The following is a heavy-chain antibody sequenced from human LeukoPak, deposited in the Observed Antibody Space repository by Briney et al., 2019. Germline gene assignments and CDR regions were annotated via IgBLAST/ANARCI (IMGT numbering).Heavy chain of an antibody. CDR2: ISGHEITT. D-gene: IGHD6-6*01. V-gene: IGHV3-48*03. J-gene: IGHJ6*03. CDR3: ARHLGSSARSAYYYMDV. CDR1: GFTFTNFA. Sequence: PGRSLRLSCAASGFTFTNFAMHWVRQAPGKGLEWVSDISGHEITTYYADSVKGRYTVSRDNANNSLYLHMESLRVEDTAVYFCARHLGSSARSAYYYMDVWGKGTTVTVSS.